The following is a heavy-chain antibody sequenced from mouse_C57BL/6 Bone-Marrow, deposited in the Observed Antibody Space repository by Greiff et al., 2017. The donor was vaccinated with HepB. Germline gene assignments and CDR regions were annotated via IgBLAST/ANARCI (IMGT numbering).Heavy chain of an antibody. J-gene: IGHJ2*01. CDR2: ISSGSSTI. Sequence: EVQRVESGGGLVKPGGSLKLSCAASGFTFSDYGMHWVRQAPEKGLEWVAYISSGSSTIYYADTVKGRFTISRENAKNTLFLKMTSLRSEDTAMYYCARGGLYSSYFDYWGQGTTLTVSS. V-gene: IGHV5-17*01. CDR3: ARGGLYSSYFDY. D-gene: IGHD2-12*01. CDR1: GFTFSDYG.